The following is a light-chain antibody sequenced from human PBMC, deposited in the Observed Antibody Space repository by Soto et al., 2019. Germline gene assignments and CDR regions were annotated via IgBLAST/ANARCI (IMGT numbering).Light chain of an antibody. CDR1: QTVSNNY. Sequence: EIVLTETPATLSLSPGARATVSCRASQTVSNNYLTCYQPKPGQATRLILYGASTRPNGIPDRFSGSGSGTDFPLTISRLEPEDFAVYSCHHYGSSPPYTFGQGTKVEIK. CDR3: HHYGSSPPYT. CDR2: GAS. J-gene: IGKJ2*01. V-gene: IGKV3-20*01.